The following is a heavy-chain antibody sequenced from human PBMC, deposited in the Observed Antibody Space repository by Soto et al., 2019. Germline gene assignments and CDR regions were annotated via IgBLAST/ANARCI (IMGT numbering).Heavy chain of an antibody. CDR2: IHGGGGAT. Sequence: EVQLLESGGGLVQPGGSLRLSCAASGFTFSAYAMGWVRQAPGKGLEWVSTIHGGGGATHYADSVKGRFTISRDDSKNTLYAQMNGLRAEDTDVYYCAKFEGHPLEYWYLDFWGRDTLVTVSS. V-gene: IGHV3-23*01. J-gene: IGHJ2*01. CDR1: GFTFSAYA. D-gene: IGHD1-1*01. CDR3: AKFEGHPLEYWYLDF.